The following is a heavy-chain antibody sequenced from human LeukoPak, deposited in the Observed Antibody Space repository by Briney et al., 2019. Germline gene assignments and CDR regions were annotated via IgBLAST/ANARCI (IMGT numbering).Heavy chain of an antibody. CDR3: ARAGFWSGYPNYYYYGMDV. Sequence: GSLRLSCAASGFTFSSYGMHWVRQAPGKGLEWAAVIWYDGSNKYYADSVKGRFTISRDNSKNTLYLQMNSLRAEDTAVYYCARAGFWSGYPNYYYYGMDVWGQGPRSPSP. V-gene: IGHV3-33*01. CDR2: IWYDGSNK. J-gene: IGHJ6*02. CDR1: GFTFSSYG. D-gene: IGHD3-3*01.